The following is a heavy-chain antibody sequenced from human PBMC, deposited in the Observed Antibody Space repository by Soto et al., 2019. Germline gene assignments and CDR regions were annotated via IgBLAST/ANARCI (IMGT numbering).Heavy chain of an antibody. D-gene: IGHD3-16*01. CDR1: GFTFTSSA. CDR2: IVVGSGNT. J-gene: IGHJ4*02. CDR3: AAVGNYIWGSSVPFDY. V-gene: IGHV1-58*02. Sequence: SVKVSCKASGFTFTSSAMQWVRQARGQRLEWIGWIVVGSGNTNYAQKFQERVTITRDMSTSTAYMELSSLRSEDTAVYYCAAVGNYIWGSSVPFDYWGQGTLVTVSS.